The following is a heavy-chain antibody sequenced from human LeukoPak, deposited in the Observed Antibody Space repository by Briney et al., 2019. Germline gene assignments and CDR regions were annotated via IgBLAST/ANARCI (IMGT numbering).Heavy chain of an antibody. Sequence: VASVKVSCKASGYTFTSYDINWVRQATGQGLEWMGWMNPNSGNTGYAQKFQGRVTITRNTSISTAYMELSSLRPEDTAVYYCATIDFWSGSHYYYYMDVWGKGTTVTVSS. CDR1: GYTFTSYD. D-gene: IGHD3-3*01. J-gene: IGHJ6*03. CDR2: MNPNSGNT. CDR3: ATIDFWSGSHYYYYMDV. V-gene: IGHV1-8*03.